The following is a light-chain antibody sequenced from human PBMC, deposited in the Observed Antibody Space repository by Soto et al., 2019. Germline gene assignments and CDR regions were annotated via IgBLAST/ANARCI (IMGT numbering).Light chain of an antibody. CDR1: QSVTSNY. J-gene: IGKJ2*01. CDR2: GAS. CDR3: QQYGRSPLLYT. V-gene: IGKV3-20*01. Sequence: EIVLTQSPGTLSLSPGEGATLSCRASQSVTSNYLGWYQKKPGQAPRLLIYGASTRAAGVPDRFSGSGSGTDFTLTITRLEPEDFAVYYCQQYGRSPLLYTFGQGTKLGVK.